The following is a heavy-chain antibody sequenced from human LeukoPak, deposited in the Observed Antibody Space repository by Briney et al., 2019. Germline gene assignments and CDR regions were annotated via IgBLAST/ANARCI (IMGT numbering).Heavy chain of an antibody. CDR1: GGSISSHY. Sequence: SETLSLTCTVSGGSISSHYRSWIRQPPGKGLEWIGYIYYSGSTNYNPSLKSRVTISVDTSKNQFSLKLSSVTAADTAVYYCVRGGDTAIEYYYYYMDVWGKGTTVTVSS. V-gene: IGHV4-59*11. CDR3: VRGGDTAIEYYYYYMDV. D-gene: IGHD5-18*01. CDR2: IYYSGST. J-gene: IGHJ6*03.